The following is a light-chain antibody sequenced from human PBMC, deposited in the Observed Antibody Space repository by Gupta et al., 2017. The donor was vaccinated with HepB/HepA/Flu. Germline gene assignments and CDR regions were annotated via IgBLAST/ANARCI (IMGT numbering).Light chain of an antibody. CDR2: AAS. CDR3: QQYNNYPLT. Sequence: DTQLTQSPSSVSASVGDRVIITCRASQDINNHLAWFQQKPGEAPKSLTYAASSLKSGVPSRLSGSASGTEFTLTISSLQPEDFGTYYCQQYNNYPLTFGQGTQVEIK. CDR1: QDINNH. J-gene: IGKJ1*01. V-gene: IGKV1-16*01.